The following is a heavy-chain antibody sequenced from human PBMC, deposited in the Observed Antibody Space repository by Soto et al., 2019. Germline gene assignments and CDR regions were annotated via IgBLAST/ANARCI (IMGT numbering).Heavy chain of an antibody. Sequence: EVQLVESGGGLVQPGRSLRLSCAASGFTFDDYAMHWVRQAPGKGLEWVSGISWNSGSIGYADSVKGRFTISRDNAKNSLYLQMNSLRAEDTALYYCAKDRVEPYDFWSGYQEPYYYYYMDVWGKGTTVTVSS. CDR1: GFTFDDYA. V-gene: IGHV3-9*01. CDR3: AKDRVEPYDFWSGYQEPYYYYYMDV. J-gene: IGHJ6*03. D-gene: IGHD3-3*01. CDR2: ISWNSGSI.